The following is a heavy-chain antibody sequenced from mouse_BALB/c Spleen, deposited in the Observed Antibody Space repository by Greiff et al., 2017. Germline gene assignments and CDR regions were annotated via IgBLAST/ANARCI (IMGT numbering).Heavy chain of an antibody. CDR1: GFSLTSYG. J-gene: IGHJ3*01. CDR2: IWAGGST. Sequence: QVPLKESGPGLVAPSQSLSITCTVSGFSLTSYGVHWVRQPPGKGLEWLGVIWAGGSTHYNSALMSRLSISKDNSKSQVFLKMNSLQTDDTAMYDWAKDAYWGQGTLVTVSA. CDR3: AKDAY. V-gene: IGHV2-9*02.